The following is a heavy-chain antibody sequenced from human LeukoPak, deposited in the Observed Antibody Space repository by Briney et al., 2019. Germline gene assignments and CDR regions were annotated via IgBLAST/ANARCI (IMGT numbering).Heavy chain of an antibody. CDR2: ISGSGGST. D-gene: IGHD2-2*01. CDR1: GFTFSSYG. V-gene: IGHV3-23*01. J-gene: IGHJ4*02. Sequence: PGGSLRLSCAASGFTFSSYGMSWVRQAPGKGLEWVSAISGSGGSTYYADSVKGRFTISRDNSKNTLYLQMNSLRAEDTAVYYCARDGHCSSTSCYRTYFDYWGQGTLVTVSS. CDR3: ARDGHCSSTSCYRTYFDY.